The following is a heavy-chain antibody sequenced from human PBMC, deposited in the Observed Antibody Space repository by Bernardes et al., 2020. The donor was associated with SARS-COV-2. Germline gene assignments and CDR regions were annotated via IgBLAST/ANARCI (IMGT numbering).Heavy chain of an antibody. CDR3: LRGFLRRSSPDTFDF. J-gene: IGHJ3*01. CDR1: GFTFRIYD. CDR2: ICTADDT. D-gene: IGHD3-16*01. Sequence: GGSLRLSCAASGFTFRIYDMHWVRQTTGKGLEWVSGICTADDTYYSDSVRGRFTISRENAENSLYLQMDSLTAGDTATYYCLRGFLRRSSPDTFDFWGQGTRVTVSS. V-gene: IGHV3-13*01.